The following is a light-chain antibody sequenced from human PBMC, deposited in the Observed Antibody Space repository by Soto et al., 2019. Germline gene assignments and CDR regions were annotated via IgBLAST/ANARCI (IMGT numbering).Light chain of an antibody. Sequence: EFVLTQSPGTLSLSPGERATLSCRASQTVRNNYLAWYQQKPGQAPRLLIYDASSRATGIPARFSASGSGTDFTLTISSLEPEDFAVYYCQHRSNWPLTFGGGTKVDIK. V-gene: IGKV3D-20*02. CDR3: QHRSNWPLT. J-gene: IGKJ4*01. CDR1: QTVRNNY. CDR2: DAS.